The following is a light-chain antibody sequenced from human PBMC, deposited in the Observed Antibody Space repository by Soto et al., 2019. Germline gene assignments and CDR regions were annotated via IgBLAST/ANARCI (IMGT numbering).Light chain of an antibody. CDR3: QQLNSFPIT. CDR2: AAS. J-gene: IGKJ5*01. V-gene: IGKV1-9*01. Sequence: DIQMTQSPSSLSASVGDRVTITCRASQGISDSLAWYHQKPGRAPKLLIYAASTLQSGVPSRFSGSGSGTEFTLTITSLQPEDFATYYCQQLNSFPITFGQGTRLEIK. CDR1: QGISDS.